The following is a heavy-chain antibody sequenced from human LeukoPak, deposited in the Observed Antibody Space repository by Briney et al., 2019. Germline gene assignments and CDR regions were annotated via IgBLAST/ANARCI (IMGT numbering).Heavy chain of an antibody. V-gene: IGHV4-39*07. CDR2: IYYSGST. CDR1: GDSLSSNIYY. CDR3: ARDSDFDY. Sequence: SETLSLTCTVSGDSLSSNIYYWGWIRQPPGKGLEWIGSIYYSGSTYYNPSLKSRVTISVDTSKNQFSLKLSSVTAADTAVYYCARDSDFDYWGQGTLVTVSS. J-gene: IGHJ4*02.